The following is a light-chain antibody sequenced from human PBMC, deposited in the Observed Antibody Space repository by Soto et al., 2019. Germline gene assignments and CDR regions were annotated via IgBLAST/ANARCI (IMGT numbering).Light chain of an antibody. CDR2: DAS. CDR3: QQYNSYSPAWT. CDR1: QGIRND. V-gene: IGKV1-13*02. Sequence: AIQMTQSPSSLSASVGARVTITCRASQGIRNDLDWFQQKPGKAPNLLIYDASSLESGVPSRFSGSASGTEFTPTISSLQPDEFATYYCQQYNSYSPAWTFGQGTKVDIK. J-gene: IGKJ1*01.